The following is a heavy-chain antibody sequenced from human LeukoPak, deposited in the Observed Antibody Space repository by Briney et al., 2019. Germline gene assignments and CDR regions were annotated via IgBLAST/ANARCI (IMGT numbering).Heavy chain of an antibody. Sequence: PSETLSLTCTVSVGSVSSGSYFWSWIRQPPGKGLEWIGYIYYSGSTNYNPSLKSRVTISVDTSKNQFSLKLSSVTAADTAVYWCARGIIRGADTPYYYGMDVWGRGTTVTVSS. CDR3: ARGIIRGADTPYYYGMDV. D-gene: IGHD3-10*01. V-gene: IGHV4-61*01. J-gene: IGHJ6*02. CDR2: IYYSGST. CDR1: VGSVSSGSYF.